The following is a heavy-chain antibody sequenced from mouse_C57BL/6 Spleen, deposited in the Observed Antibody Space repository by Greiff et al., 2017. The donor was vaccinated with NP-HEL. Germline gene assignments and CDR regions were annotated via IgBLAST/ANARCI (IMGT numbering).Heavy chain of an antibody. D-gene: IGHD2-5*01. Sequence: EVKLVESGGGLVKPGGSLKLSCAASGFTFSSYAMSWVRQTPEKRLEWVATISDGGSYTYYPDNVKGRFTISRDNAKNNLYLQMSHLKSEDTAMYYCAREGYSRGYFDVWGTGTTVTVSS. J-gene: IGHJ1*03. CDR1: GFTFSSYA. CDR2: ISDGGSYT. V-gene: IGHV5-4*01. CDR3: AREGYSRGYFDV.